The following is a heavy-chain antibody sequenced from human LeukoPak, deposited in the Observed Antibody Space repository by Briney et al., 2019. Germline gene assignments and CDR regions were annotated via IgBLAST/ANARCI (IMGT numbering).Heavy chain of an antibody. CDR2: IYSGGVT. Sequence: PGGSLRLSCAASGLTVSSNYMSWVRQAPGKGLEWVSIIYSGGVTYYADSVKGRFTISRDNSKNTLYLQMNSLGAEDSAVYYCARHRTAAGPFDYWGQGTLVTVSS. V-gene: IGHV3-66*02. J-gene: IGHJ4*02. CDR1: GLTVSSNY. CDR3: ARHRTAAGPFDY. D-gene: IGHD6-13*01.